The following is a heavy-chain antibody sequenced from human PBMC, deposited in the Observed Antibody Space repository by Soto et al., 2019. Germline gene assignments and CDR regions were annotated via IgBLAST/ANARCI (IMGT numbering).Heavy chain of an antibody. J-gene: IGHJ5*02. V-gene: IGHV1-69*01. D-gene: IGHD3-10*01. CDR1: GGTFSSYA. CDR3: AREDYYGSGSYYWFDP. Sequence: QVQLVQSGAEVKKPGSSVKVSCKASGGTFSSYAISWVRQAPGQGLEWMGGIIPTFGTANYAQKFQGRVTITADESTSTAYMELSSLRSEDTAVYYCAREDYYGSGSYYWFDPWGQGTLVTVSS. CDR2: IIPTFGTA.